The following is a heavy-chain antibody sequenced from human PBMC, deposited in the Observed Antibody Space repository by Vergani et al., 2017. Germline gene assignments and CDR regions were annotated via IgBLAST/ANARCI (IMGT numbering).Heavy chain of an antibody. CDR3: ASEYCSSTSCYHY. D-gene: IGHD2-2*01. V-gene: IGHV1-2*02. CDR1: GYTFTGYY. CDR2: INPNSGGT. Sequence: QEQLVQSGSELKKPGASVKVSCKASGYTFTGYYMHWVRQAPGQGLEWMGWINPNSGGTNYAQKFQGRVTMTRDTSISTAYMELSRLRSDDTAVYYCASEYCSSTSCYHYWGQGTLVTVSS. J-gene: IGHJ4*02.